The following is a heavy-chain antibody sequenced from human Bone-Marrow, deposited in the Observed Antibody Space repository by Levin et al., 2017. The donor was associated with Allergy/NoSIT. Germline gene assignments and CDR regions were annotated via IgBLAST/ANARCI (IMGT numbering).Heavy chain of an antibody. J-gene: IGHJ6*02. D-gene: IGHD3-16*01. CDR1: GDSVSSARYF. CDR3: ARDGVYYYGMDV. Sequence: GSLRLSCTVSGDSVSSARYFWTWVRQAPGRKLEWLGYIYYNGNTKYNPSLKSRVTISVDTSKSQFSLRLPSVNAADTAMYYCARDGVYYYGMDVWGRGTTVIVSS. V-gene: IGHV4-61*01. CDR2: IYYNGNT.